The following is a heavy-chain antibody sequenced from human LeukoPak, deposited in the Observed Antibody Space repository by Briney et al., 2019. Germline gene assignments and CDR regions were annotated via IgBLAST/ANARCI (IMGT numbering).Heavy chain of an antibody. CDR2: IYYSGST. CDR1: GGSISSGDYY. CDR3: ARLTYYYDSSGYPHPDAFDI. V-gene: IGHV4-30-4*01. J-gene: IGHJ3*02. Sequence: SQTLSLTCTVSGGSISSGDYYWSWIRQPPGTGLEWIGYIYYSGSTYYNPSLKSRVTISVDTSKNQFSLKLSSVTAADTAVYYCARLTYYYDSSGYPHPDAFDIWGQGTMVTVSS. D-gene: IGHD3-22*01.